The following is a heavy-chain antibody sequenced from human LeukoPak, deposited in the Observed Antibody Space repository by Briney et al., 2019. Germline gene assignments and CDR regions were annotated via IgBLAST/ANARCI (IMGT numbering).Heavy chain of an antibody. CDR1: GFTFSSYS. D-gene: IGHD6-19*01. CDR3: ARDGQQWLTDY. J-gene: IGHJ4*02. CDR2: ISSSSSTI. Sequence: PGGSLRLSCAASGFTFSSYSMNWVRQAPGKGLEWVSYISSSSSTIYYADSVKGRFTISRDNAKNSLYLQMNSLRAEDTAVYYCARDGQQWLTDYWGQGTLVTVSS. V-gene: IGHV3-48*01.